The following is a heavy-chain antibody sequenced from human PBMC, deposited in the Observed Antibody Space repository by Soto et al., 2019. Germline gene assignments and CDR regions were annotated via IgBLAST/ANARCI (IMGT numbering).Heavy chain of an antibody. D-gene: IGHD6-13*01. CDR1: GFTFSSYS. CDR2: ISSSSSYI. V-gene: IGHV3-21*01. CDR3: ARGQVAAAGYFDGYYGMDV. J-gene: IGHJ6*02. Sequence: GVLRLSCAASGFTFSSYSKNWVRQAPGKGLEWVSSISSSSSYIYYADSVKGRFTISRDNAKNSLYLQMNSLRAEDTAVYYCARGQVAAAGYFDGYYGMDVWGQGTTVTVSS.